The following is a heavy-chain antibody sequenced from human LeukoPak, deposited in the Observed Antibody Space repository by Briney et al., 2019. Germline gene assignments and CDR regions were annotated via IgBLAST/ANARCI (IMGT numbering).Heavy chain of an antibody. Sequence: PSETLSLTCTVSGGSISSYYWSWIRQPPGKGLEWIGYIYYSGSTNYNPSLKSRVTISVDTSKNQFSLKLSSVTAADTAVYYCAGTYYYDSSGYNAFDYWGQGTLVTVSS. D-gene: IGHD3-22*01. CDR2: IYYSGST. CDR1: GGSISSYY. CDR3: AGTYYYDSSGYNAFDY. V-gene: IGHV4-59*01. J-gene: IGHJ4*02.